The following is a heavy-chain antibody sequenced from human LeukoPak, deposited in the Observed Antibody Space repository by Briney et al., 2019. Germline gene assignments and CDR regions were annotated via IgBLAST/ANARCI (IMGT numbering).Heavy chain of an antibody. CDR1: GGSFSGYY. D-gene: IGHD6-25*01. CDR2: INHSGST. Sequence: SETLSLTCAVYGGSFSGYYWSWIRQPPGKGLEWTGEINHSGSTNYNPSLKSRVTISVDTSKNQFSLKMNSVTATDTALYYCARVVAAAGLDLWGQGILVTISS. V-gene: IGHV4-34*01. J-gene: IGHJ5*02. CDR3: ARVVAAAGLDL.